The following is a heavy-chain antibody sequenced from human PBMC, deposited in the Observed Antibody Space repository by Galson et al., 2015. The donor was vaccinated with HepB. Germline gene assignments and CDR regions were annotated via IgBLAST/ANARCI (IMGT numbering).Heavy chain of an antibody. CDR1: GFTLSSYA. Sequence: SLRLSCAASGFTLSSYAMHWVRQAPGKGLEWVAVISYDGSNKYYADSVKGRFTISRDNSKNTLYLQMNSLRAEDTAVYYCARYFAGFDYWGQGTLVTVSS. CDR2: ISYDGSNK. D-gene: IGHD1-1*01. V-gene: IGHV3-30*04. CDR3: ARYFAGFDY. J-gene: IGHJ4*02.